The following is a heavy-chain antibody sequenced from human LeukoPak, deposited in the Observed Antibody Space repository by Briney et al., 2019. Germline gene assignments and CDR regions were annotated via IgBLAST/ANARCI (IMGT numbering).Heavy chain of an antibody. V-gene: IGHV3-23*01. J-gene: IGHJ4*02. CDR2: ISGSGDST. D-gene: IGHD3-10*01. CDR1: GFTFSSYA. Sequence: PGGSLRLSCAASGFTFSSYAMSWVRQAPEKGLEWVADISGSGDSTYYADSVKGRFTISRDNSKNTLYLQMSSLRAEDTAVYYCANSPGGVIDYWGQGTLVTVSS. CDR3: ANSPGGVIDY.